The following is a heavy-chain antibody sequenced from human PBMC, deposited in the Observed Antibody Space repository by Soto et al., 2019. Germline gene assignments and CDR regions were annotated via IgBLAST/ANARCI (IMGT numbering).Heavy chain of an antibody. CDR2: IYYSGGT. D-gene: IGHD3-9*01. CDR3: ARGLRYFDWSTSRGDYFDY. J-gene: IGHJ4*02. Sequence: SETLSLTCTVSGGSISRSFYYWGWIRQPPGKGLEWIGSIYYSGGTYYNPSLKSRVTISVDTSKNQFSLKLSSVTAADTAVYYCARGLRYFDWSTSRGDYFDYWGQGTLVTVSS. CDR1: GGSISRSFYY. V-gene: IGHV4-39*01.